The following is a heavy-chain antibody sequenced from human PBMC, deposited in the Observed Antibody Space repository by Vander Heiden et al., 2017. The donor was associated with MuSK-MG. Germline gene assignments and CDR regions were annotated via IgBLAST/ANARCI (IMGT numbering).Heavy chain of an antibody. CDR3: ARKRLTGTPTGDFDL. V-gene: IGHV3-48*04. CDR1: GFTFSRYG. CDR2: IRTDSRTK. J-gene: IGHJ2*01. D-gene: IGHD1-20*01. Sequence: EVQLAESGGGLVQPGGSLRLSCAASGFTFSRYGVSWVRQAPGKGLEWVSHIRTDSRTKNYADSVKGRFTISRDNAKNSLYLQMNSLGAEDTALYYCARKRLTGTPTGDFDLWGRGTQVTVSS.